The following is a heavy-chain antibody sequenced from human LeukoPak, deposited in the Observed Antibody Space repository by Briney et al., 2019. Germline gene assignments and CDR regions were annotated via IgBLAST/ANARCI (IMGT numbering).Heavy chain of an antibody. CDR3: TTRRGLYGSGSYYKRDY. CDR2: IKRKTDGGTT. V-gene: IGHV3-15*01. J-gene: IGHJ4*02. CDR1: GFTFSNAW. Sequence: GGSLRLSCAASGFTFSNAWMSWVRQAPGKGLEWVGRIKRKTDGGTTDYAAPVKGRITISRDDSKNTLYLQMNSLKTEDTAVYYCTTRRGLYGSGSYYKRDYWGQGTLVTVSS. D-gene: IGHD3-10*01.